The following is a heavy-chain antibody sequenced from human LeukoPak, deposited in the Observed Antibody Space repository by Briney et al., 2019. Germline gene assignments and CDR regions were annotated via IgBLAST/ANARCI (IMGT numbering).Heavy chain of an antibody. J-gene: IGHJ6*03. D-gene: IGHD4-11*01. V-gene: IGHV3-21*01. CDR1: GFTFSSYS. Sequence: GGSLRLSCAASGFTFSSYSMNWVRQAPGKGLEWVSSISSSSSYIYYADSVKGRFTISRDNAKNSLYLQMNSLRAEDTAVYYCARSSSVTTRYYYMDVWGKGTTVTVSS. CDR2: ISSSSSYI. CDR3: ARSSSVTTRYYYMDV.